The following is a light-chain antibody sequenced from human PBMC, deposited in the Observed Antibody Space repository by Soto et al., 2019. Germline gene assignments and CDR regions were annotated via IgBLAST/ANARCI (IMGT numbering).Light chain of an antibody. Sequence: DIQMTQSPSSLSASVGDRFTITCRASQSISSYLNWYQQKPGKAPKLLIYAASSLQSGVPSRFSGSGSGTDFTLTISSLQPEDFATYYCQQYNTYSTFGQGTKVDIK. CDR2: AAS. CDR1: QSISSY. J-gene: IGKJ1*01. V-gene: IGKV1-39*01. CDR3: QQYNTYST.